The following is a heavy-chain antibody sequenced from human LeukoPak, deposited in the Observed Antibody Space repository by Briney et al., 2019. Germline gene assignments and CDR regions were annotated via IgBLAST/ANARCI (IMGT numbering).Heavy chain of an antibody. CDR1: GYTFTGYY. CDR3: ARFADLSAYYDSGPYFDY. CDR2: INPNSGGT. J-gene: IGHJ4*02. V-gene: IGHV1-2*02. D-gene: IGHD3-22*01. Sequence: GASVKVSCKASGYTFTGYYMHWVRQAPGQGLEWMGWINPNSGGTNYAQKFQGRVTMTRDTSISTAYMELSRLRSDDTAVYYCARFADLSAYYDSGPYFDYWGQGTLVTVSS.